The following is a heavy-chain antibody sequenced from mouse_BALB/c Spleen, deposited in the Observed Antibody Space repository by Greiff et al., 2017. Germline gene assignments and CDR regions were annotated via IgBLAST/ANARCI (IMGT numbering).Heavy chain of an antibody. Sequence: EVMLVESGPGLVKPSQSLSLTCTVTGYSITSDYAWNWIRQFPGNKLEWMGYISYSGSTSYNPSLKSRISITRDTSKNQFFLQLNSVTTEDTATYYCAREKYYGKGFAYWGQGTLVTVSA. J-gene: IGHJ3*01. D-gene: IGHD1-1*02. CDR1: GYSITSDYA. CDR3: AREKYYGKGFAY. CDR2: ISYSGST. V-gene: IGHV3-2*02.